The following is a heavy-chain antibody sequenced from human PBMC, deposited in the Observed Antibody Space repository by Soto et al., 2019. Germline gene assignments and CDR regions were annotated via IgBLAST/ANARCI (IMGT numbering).Heavy chain of an antibody. CDR3: TRDALRDSSARGWFDP. J-gene: IGHJ5*02. CDR2: ISSNSAYI. D-gene: IGHD3-3*01. CDR1: GFTFRSFT. V-gene: IGHV3-21*01. Sequence: XGSLRLSCAASGFTFRSFTMNWVRPAPGKGLEWVSTISSNSAYIYYRDALRGRFTISRDNAKNSLHLQIKSLRAEDTAVYYCTRDALRDSSARGWFDPWGPGTLVTVSS.